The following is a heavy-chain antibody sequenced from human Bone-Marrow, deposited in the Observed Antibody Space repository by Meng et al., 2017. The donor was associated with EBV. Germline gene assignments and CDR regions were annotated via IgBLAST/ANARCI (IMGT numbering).Heavy chain of an antibody. V-gene: IGHV4-34*01. CDR3: ARVRSVATITLFDY. J-gene: IGHJ4*02. CDR2: INHSGST. Sequence: QVEPQQWGAGLLKPSVTLALPRAVYGGSFSGYYWSWIRQPPGKGLEWIGEINHSGSTNYNPSLKSRVTISVDTSKNQFSLKLSSVTAADTAVYYCARVRSVATITLFDYWGQGTLVTVSS. D-gene: IGHD5-24*01. CDR1: GGSFSGYY.